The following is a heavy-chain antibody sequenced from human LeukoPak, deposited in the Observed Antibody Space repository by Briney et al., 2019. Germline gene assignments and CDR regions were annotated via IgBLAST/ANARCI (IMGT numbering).Heavy chain of an antibody. Sequence: SGGSLRLSCAASGITVSSNYMSWVRQAPGKGLEWVSDIYSGGSTYYADSVKGRFTISRDNSKNTLYLQMNSLRAEDTAVYYCARGSRDGYGMFDPWGQGTLVTVSS. D-gene: IGHD5-24*01. CDR3: ARGSRDGYGMFDP. V-gene: IGHV3-66*01. CDR2: IYSGGST. J-gene: IGHJ5*02. CDR1: GITVSSNY.